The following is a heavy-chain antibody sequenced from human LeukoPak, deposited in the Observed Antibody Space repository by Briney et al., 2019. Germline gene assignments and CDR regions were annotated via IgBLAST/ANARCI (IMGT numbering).Heavy chain of an antibody. D-gene: IGHD7-27*01. CDR3: ARDNSGYYFDY. CDR2: IYYSGST. V-gene: IGHV4-39*07. Sequence: SETLSLTCTVSGGSISSSRSSWGWIRQPPGKGLEWIGSIYYSGSTYYNPSLKSRVTISLHTSKNQFSLKLTAADTAVYYCARDNSGYYFDYWGQGTLVTVSS. CDR1: GGSISSSRSS. J-gene: IGHJ4*02.